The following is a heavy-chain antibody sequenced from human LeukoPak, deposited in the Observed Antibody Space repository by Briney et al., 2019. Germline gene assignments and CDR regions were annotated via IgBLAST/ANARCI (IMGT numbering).Heavy chain of an antibody. CDR1: GFSFSNSA. V-gene: IGHV1-58*01. CDR2: IIVGSGTT. Sequence: GASVKVSCKSSGFSFSNSAVQWVRQARGQRLEWIGWIIVGSGTTNYAQSLQGRLTITRDMSTNTAYMELRSLRSDDTAVYYCATARGGRPQDAFDIWGQGTMVTVSS. J-gene: IGHJ3*02. CDR3: ATARGGRPQDAFDI. D-gene: IGHD1-14*01.